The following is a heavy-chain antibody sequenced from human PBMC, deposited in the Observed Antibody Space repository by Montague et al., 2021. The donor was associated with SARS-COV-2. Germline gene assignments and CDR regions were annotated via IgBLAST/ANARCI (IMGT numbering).Heavy chain of an antibody. Sequence: PALVKPTQTLTLTCTFSGFSLSTSGMCVSWIRQPPGKVLEWLARIDWDDDKYYSTSLKTRLTISKDTSKNQVVLTMTNMDPVDTATYYCARETGATVSFDYWGQGTLVTVSS. CDR3: ARETGATVSFDY. V-gene: IGHV2-70*11. D-gene: IGHD1-7*01. CDR1: GFSLSTSGMC. J-gene: IGHJ4*02. CDR2: IDWDDDK.